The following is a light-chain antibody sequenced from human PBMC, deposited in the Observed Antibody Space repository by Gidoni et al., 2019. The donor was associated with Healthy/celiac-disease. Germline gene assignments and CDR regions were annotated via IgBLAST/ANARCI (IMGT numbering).Light chain of an antibody. Sequence: DIPMTQSPSSLSASVGDRVTITCQASQDISNYLNWYQQKPGKAPKLLIYDASNLETGGPSRFSGSGSGTDFTFTISSLQPEDIATYYCQQYDNRPPTFGGGTKVEIK. V-gene: IGKV1-33*01. CDR2: DAS. CDR1: QDISNY. CDR3: QQYDNRPPT. J-gene: IGKJ4*01.